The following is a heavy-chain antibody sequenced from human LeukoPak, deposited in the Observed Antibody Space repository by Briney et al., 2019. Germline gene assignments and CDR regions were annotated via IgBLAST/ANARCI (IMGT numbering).Heavy chain of an antibody. Sequence: GESLKISFKGPGFGFTTCWIGWVRPVPGKGLEWMGVLNPGNSDTRYSPSFQGQVTISADKSITTAYLQWSSLKASDTAMYYCARLRWAAGDGYYFDYWGQGTPVSVSS. D-gene: IGHD6-13*01. CDR2: LNPGNSDT. V-gene: IGHV5-51*01. CDR1: GFGFTTCW. J-gene: IGHJ4*02. CDR3: ARLRWAAGDGYYFDY.